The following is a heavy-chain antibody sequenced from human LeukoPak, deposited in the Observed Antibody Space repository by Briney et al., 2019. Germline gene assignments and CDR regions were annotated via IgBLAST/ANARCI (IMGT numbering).Heavy chain of an antibody. V-gene: IGHV1-18*01. J-gene: IGHJ4*02. D-gene: IGHD6-19*01. CDR1: GYSFTNYG. Sequence: ASVTVSCKASGYSFTNYGISWVRQAPGQGLQWMGWISVNNADTNYAQNFQGRVTLTTDTSTGTAYMELRSLRSDDTAVYYCAREGIAVAGGWDYWGQGTLVTVSS. CDR2: ISVNNADT. CDR3: AREGIAVAGGWDY.